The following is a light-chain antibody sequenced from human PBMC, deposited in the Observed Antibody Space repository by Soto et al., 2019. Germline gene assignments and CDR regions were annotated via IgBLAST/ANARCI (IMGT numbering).Light chain of an antibody. V-gene: IGKV1-12*01. CDR2: GAS. Sequence: DTQMTQSPSSVSASVGDRVTISCRASQDIHTWLAWYPQKPGKAPNLLIYGASIVQSGVPSRFSGSGSGTDFTLTISSLQPEDSATYYCQQANSFPFTFGPGTKVDV. CDR3: QQANSFPFT. J-gene: IGKJ3*01. CDR1: QDIHTW.